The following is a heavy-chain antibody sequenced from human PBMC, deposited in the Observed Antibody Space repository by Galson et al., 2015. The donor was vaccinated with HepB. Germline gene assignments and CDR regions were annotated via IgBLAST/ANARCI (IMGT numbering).Heavy chain of an antibody. CDR3: ARARSRAYSGSYYDDY. CDR1: GYTFTSYG. J-gene: IGHJ4*02. Sequence: SVKVSCKASGYTFTSYGISWVRQAPGQGLEWMGWISAYNGNTNYAQKLQGRVTMTTDTSTSTAYMELRSLRSDDTAVYYCARARSRAYSGSYYDDYWGQGTLVTVSS. D-gene: IGHD1-26*01. CDR2: ISAYNGNT. V-gene: IGHV1-18*01.